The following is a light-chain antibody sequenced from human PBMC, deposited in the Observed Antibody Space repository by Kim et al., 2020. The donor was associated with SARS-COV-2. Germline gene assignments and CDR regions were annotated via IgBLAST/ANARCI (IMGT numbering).Light chain of an antibody. CDR3: QQYSSFSG. CDR1: QGINYW. J-gene: IGKJ1*01. CDR2: KTY. Sequence: QMTQSPSTLSASVGDTVTITCRASQGINYWLAWYQQKSGKAPKHLMYKTYTLESGNPSRFSGSRTGTECTLTISNLQPDDFATYYRQQYSSFSGFGQGTKVDIK. V-gene: IGKV1-5*03.